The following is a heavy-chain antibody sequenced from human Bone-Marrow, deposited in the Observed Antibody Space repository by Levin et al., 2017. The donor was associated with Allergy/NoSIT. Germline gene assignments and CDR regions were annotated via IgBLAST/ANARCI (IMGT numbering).Heavy chain of an antibody. Sequence: PGGSLRLSCAASGFAFSTYGMHWVRQTPGKGLEWVAVITYDESNKFYADSVKGRFSISRDISKNTVYLHMNSLRPEDSAVYYCARDAVREKDDFWGQGTLVTVSS. CDR1: GFAFSTYG. CDR2: ITYDESNK. J-gene: IGHJ4*02. D-gene: IGHD4-17*01. V-gene: IGHV3-30*03. CDR3: ARDAVREKDDF.